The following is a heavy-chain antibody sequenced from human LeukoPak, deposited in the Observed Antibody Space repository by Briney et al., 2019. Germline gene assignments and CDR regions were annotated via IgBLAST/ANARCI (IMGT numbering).Heavy chain of an antibody. V-gene: IGHV3-30*02. Sequence: GGSLRLSCAASGFTFSSYGMHWVRQAPGKGLEWGAFIRYDGSNKYYADSVKGRFTISRDNSKNTLYLQMNSLRAEDTAVYYCAKDPYGDYSIDYWGQGTLVTVSS. D-gene: IGHD4-17*01. J-gene: IGHJ4*02. CDR3: AKDPYGDYSIDY. CDR1: GFTFSSYG. CDR2: IRYDGSNK.